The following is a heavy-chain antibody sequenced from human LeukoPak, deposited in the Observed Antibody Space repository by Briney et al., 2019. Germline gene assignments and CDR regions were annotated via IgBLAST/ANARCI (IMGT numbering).Heavy chain of an antibody. J-gene: IGHJ5*02. CDR2: INTYNGNT. Sequence: GASVKVSCKASGYTFTNYGVSWLRQAPGQGLEWMGWINTYNGNTNYAQKLQGRVTMTTDTSTSTAYMELRSLRSDDTAVYYCARGGITNWFDPWGQGTLVTVSS. V-gene: IGHV1-18*01. CDR3: ARGGITNWFDP. D-gene: IGHD1-20*01. CDR1: GYTFTNYG.